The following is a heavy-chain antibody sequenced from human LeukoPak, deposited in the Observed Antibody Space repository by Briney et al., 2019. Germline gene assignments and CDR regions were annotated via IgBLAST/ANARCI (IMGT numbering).Heavy chain of an antibody. CDR3: AKSNSSGCLLY. D-gene: IGHD6-19*01. Sequence: PGGSLRLSCAASGFSFDEYGMHWVRQAPGKGLEWVSGISWNSNSIGYVDSVKGRFTISRDNAKNSLYLQMNSLRAEDTALYYCAKSNSSGCLLYWGQGTLVTISS. J-gene: IGHJ4*02. CDR2: ISWNSNSI. V-gene: IGHV3-9*01. CDR1: GFSFDEYG.